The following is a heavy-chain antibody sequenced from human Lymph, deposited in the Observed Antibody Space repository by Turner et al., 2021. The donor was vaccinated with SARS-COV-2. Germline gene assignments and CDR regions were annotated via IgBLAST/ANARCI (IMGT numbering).Heavy chain of an antibody. CDR1: GSTFSSYA. CDR2: VSGSGGTT. V-gene: IGHV3-23*01. J-gene: IGHJ4*02. D-gene: IGHD2-2*01. Sequence: EVQLLEAGGGLVQPGGSLRLSCAASGSTFSSYAMSWVRQAPGKGLWCVSAVSGSGGTTYAADSVKGRFTISRDNSKNTLYLQMNSLRAEDTAVYDCAKGGGWGYQLGVYFDYWGQGTLVTVSS. CDR3: AKGGGWGYQLGVYFDY.